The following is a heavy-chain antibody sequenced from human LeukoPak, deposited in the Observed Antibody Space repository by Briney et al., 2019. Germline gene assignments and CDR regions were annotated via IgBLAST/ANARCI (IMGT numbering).Heavy chain of an antibody. CDR2: IIPILGIA. J-gene: IGHJ4*02. Sequence: SVKVSCKASGGTFSSYAISWVRQAPGQGLEWMGRIIPILGIANYAQKLQGRVTMTTDTSTSTAYMELRSLRSDDTAVYYCARDYFSKGVVIMAYWGQGTLVTVSS. CDR1: GGTFSSYA. V-gene: IGHV1-69*04. CDR3: ARDYFSKGVVIMAY. D-gene: IGHD3-3*01.